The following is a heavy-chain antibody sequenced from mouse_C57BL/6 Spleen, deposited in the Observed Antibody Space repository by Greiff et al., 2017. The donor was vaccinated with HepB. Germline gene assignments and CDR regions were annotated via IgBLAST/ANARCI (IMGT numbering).Heavy chain of an antibody. D-gene: IGHD2-5*01. V-gene: IGHV5-16*01. CDR3: ARDRAYYSNLWAMDY. CDR2: INYDGSST. Sequence: EVQVVESEGGLVQPGSSMKLSCTASGFTFSDYYMAWVRQVPEKGLEWVANINYDGSSTYYLDSLKSRFIISRDNAKNILYLQRSSLKSEDTATYYCARDRAYYSNLWAMDYWGQGTSVTVSS. CDR1: GFTFSDYY. J-gene: IGHJ4*01.